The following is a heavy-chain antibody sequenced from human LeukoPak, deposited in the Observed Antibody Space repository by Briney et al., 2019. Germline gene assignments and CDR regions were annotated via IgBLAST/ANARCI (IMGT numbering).Heavy chain of an antibody. CDR2: IDWDDDK. Sequence: SGPTLVNPTQTLTLTCTFSGFSLSTSAMCVSWIRQPQVKALEWLARIDWDDDKYYSTSLKTRLTISKDTSKNQVVLTMTNMDPVDTATYYCARQTVVAATIDYWGQGTLVTVSS. D-gene: IGHD2-15*01. CDR1: GFSLSTSAMC. V-gene: IGHV2-70*11. CDR3: ARQTVVAATIDY. J-gene: IGHJ4*02.